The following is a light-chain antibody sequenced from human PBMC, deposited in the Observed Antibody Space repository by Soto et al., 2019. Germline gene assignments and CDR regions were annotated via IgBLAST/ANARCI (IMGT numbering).Light chain of an antibody. CDR2: EVV. J-gene: IGLJ3*02. Sequence: QSALTQPASVSGSPGQSITSSCSGTSNDVGGYDFVSWYEQHPGKAPKLIIFEVVNRPSGISFRFSGAKSRNTASLTISGLQSGDEADYYCSSFTRTTSLGVFGGATKLTVL. V-gene: IGLV2-14*03. CDR1: SNDVGGYDF. CDR3: SSFTRTTSLGV.